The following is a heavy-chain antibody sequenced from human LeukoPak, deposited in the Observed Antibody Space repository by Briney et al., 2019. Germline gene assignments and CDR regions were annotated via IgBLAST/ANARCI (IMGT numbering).Heavy chain of an antibody. J-gene: IGHJ3*02. CDR2: ITWNSGIK. V-gene: IGHV3-9*01. CDR3: AKLGGAFDI. CDR1: GFTFDDYA. Sequence: PGRTLRLSCAASGFTFDDYAMHWVRQAPGKGLEWVSYITWNSGIKGYADSVKGRFTISRDNAKNSLILQMNSLRVEDTALYYCAKLGGAFDIWGQGTMVIVSS. D-gene: IGHD3-16*01.